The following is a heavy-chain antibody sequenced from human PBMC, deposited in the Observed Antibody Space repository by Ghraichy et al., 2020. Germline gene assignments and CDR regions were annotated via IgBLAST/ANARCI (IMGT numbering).Heavy chain of an antibody. D-gene: IGHD3-3*01. CDR1: GGSFSGYY. CDR3: ARVLKRLLYQNVNWFDP. V-gene: IGHV4-34*01. Sequence: SETLSLTCAVYGGSFSGYYWSWIRQPPGKGLEWIGEINHSGSTNYNPSLKSRVTISVDTSKNQFSLKLSSVTAADTAVYYCARVLKRLLYQNVNWFDPWGQGTLVTVSS. J-gene: IGHJ5*02. CDR2: INHSGST.